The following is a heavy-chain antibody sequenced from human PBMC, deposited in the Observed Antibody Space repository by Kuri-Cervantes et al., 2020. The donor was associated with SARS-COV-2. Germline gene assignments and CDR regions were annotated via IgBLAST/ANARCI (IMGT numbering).Heavy chain of an antibody. D-gene: IGHD1-26*01. CDR3: AKDQKKWELRHDAFDI. CDR1: GFTFSSYG. J-gene: IGHJ3*02. V-gene: IGHV3-30*18. CDR2: ISYDGSNK. Sequence: LSLTCAASGFTFSSYGMHWVRQAPGKGLEWVAVISYDGSNKYYADSVKGRFTISRDNSKNTLYLQMNSLRAEDTAVYYCAKDQKKWELRHDAFDIWGQGTMVTVSS.